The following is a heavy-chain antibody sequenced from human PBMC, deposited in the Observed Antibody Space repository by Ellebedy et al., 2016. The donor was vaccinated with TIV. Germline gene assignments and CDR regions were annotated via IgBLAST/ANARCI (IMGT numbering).Heavy chain of an antibody. CDR3: ARATLYNRGDN. V-gene: IGHV3-53*01. J-gene: IGHJ4*02. CDR1: GFTVSSNY. Sequence: GGSLRLXXAASGFTVSSNYMNWVRQAPGKGLEWVSIIYPDGGAYYAGSVKGRFTISRDSPQNTLSLQMNSLRVEDAAVYYCARATLYNRGDNWGQGTLVTVSA. D-gene: IGHD1-1*01. CDR2: IYPDGGA.